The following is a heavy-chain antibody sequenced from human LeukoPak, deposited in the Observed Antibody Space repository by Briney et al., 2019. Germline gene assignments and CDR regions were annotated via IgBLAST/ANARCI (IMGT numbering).Heavy chain of an antibody. V-gene: IGHV1-69*10. J-gene: IGHJ4*02. CDR1: GGTFSSYT. CDR3: ARAVAGTGYFDY. CDR2: IIPILGIA. D-gene: IGHD6-19*01. Sequence: GASVKVSCKASGGTFSSYTISWVRQAPGQGLEWMGGIIPILGIANYAQKFQGRVTITADKSTSTAYMELSSLRSEDTAVYYCARAVAGTGYFDYWGQGTLVTVSS.